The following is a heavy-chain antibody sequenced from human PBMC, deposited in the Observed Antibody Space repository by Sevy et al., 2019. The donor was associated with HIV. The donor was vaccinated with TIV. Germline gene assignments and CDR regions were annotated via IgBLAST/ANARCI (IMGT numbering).Heavy chain of an antibody. Sequence: SETLSLTCTVSGGSISSGGYYWSWIRQHTGKGLEWIGYIYYSGSTYYNPSLKSRVTISVDTSKNQFSLKLSSVTAADTAVYYCARGSVDTAMVNGMDVWGQGTTVTVSS. CDR1: GGSISSGGYY. V-gene: IGHV4-31*03. D-gene: IGHD5-18*01. J-gene: IGHJ6*02. CDR3: ARGSVDTAMVNGMDV. CDR2: IYYSGST.